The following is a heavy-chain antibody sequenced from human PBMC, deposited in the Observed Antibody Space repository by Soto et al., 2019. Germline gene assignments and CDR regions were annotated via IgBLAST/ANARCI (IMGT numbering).Heavy chain of an antibody. CDR2: FDPDDGGT. CDR1: GYTLTELS. V-gene: IGHV1-24*01. D-gene: IGHD4-17*01. J-gene: IGHJ4*02. CDR3: ARGPDYAGYFDY. Sequence: ASVKVSCKVSGYTLTELSMHWVRQAPGKGLEWMGGFDPDDGGTSYAQKFQGRVTMTEDASINTAYMELSSLRSEDTAVYYCARGPDYAGYFDYWGRGTLVTVS.